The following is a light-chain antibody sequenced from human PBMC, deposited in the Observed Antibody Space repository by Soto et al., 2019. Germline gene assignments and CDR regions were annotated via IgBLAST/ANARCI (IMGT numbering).Light chain of an antibody. CDR3: QQYAGSPWT. Sequence: EIVLTQSPATLSLSPGERATLSCRASQSVSSYLAWYQQKPGQAPRLLIYDASNRATGIPARFSGSGSGSDFTLTISSLEPEDFAVYYCQQYAGSPWTFGQGTKVDIK. V-gene: IGKV3-11*01. CDR1: QSVSSY. CDR2: DAS. J-gene: IGKJ1*01.